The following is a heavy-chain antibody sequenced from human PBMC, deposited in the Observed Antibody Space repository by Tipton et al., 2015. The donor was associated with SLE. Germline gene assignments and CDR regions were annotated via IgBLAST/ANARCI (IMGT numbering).Heavy chain of an antibody. CDR3: ARDPYGDSDGRYFQD. Sequence: TLSLTCTVSGGSISSSSYYWGWIRQPPGKGLEWIGSIYYSGSTYYNPSLRRRVTISIDTSKSQFSLRLRSVTAADTAVYYCARDPYGDSDGRYFQDWGQGTLVTVSS. CDR1: GGSISSSSYY. CDR2: IYYSGST. V-gene: IGHV4-39*07. J-gene: IGHJ1*01. D-gene: IGHD4-17*01.